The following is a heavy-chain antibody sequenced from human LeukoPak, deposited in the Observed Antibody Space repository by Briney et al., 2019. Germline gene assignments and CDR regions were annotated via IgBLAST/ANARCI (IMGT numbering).Heavy chain of an antibody. CDR3: ARGVAPSIAAAGTILSFDY. Sequence: SETLSLTCTVSGGSISSYYWSWIRQPPGKGLEWIGYIYYSGSTNYNPSLKSRVTISVDTSKNQFSLKLSSVTAADTAVYYCARGVAPSIAAAGTILSFDYWGQGTLVTVSS. CDR1: GGSISSYY. D-gene: IGHD6-13*01. J-gene: IGHJ4*02. CDR2: IYYSGST. V-gene: IGHV4-59*01.